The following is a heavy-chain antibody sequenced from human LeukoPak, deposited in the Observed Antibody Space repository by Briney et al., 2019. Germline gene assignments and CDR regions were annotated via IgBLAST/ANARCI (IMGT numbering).Heavy chain of an antibody. J-gene: IGHJ4*02. Sequence: GGSLRLSCAASGFTVSSNYMSWVRQAPGKGLEWVSVVYSGGSTFYADSVKGRFTISRDNSKNTLYLQMNSLRAEDTAVYYCARLANPSGYWDWGQGTLVTVSS. D-gene: IGHD3-22*01. CDR1: GFTVSSNY. CDR2: VYSGGST. V-gene: IGHV3-53*01. CDR3: ARLANPSGYWD.